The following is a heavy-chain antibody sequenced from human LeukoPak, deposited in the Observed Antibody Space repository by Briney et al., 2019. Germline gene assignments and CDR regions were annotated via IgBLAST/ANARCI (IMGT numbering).Heavy chain of an antibody. D-gene: IGHD1-26*01. CDR2: IYATGST. V-gene: IGHV4-61*02. J-gene: IGHJ5*02. Sequence: PSETLSLTCTVSGGSISSGNYYWSRIRQPAGKGLEWIGRIYATGSTNYNPSLKSRVTISIDKSKNQFSLKLSSATAADTAVYYCARGVGSSESNWFDPWGQGTLATVSS. CDR1: GGSISSGNYY. CDR3: ARGVGSSESNWFDP.